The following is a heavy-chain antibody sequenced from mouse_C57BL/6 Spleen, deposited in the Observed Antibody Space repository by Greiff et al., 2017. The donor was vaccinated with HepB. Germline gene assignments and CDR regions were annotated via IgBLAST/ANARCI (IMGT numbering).Heavy chain of an antibody. D-gene: IGHD2-13*01. CDR1: GYAFSSSW. CDR3: AREGVTGAGIDY. CDR2: IYPGDGDT. Sequence: VQLQQSGPELVKPGASVKISCKASGYAFSSSWMNWVKQRPGKGLEWIGRIYPGDGDTNYNGKFKGKATLTADKSSSTAYMQLSSLTSEDSAVYFCAREGVTGAGIDYWGQGTTLTVSS. V-gene: IGHV1-82*01. J-gene: IGHJ2*01.